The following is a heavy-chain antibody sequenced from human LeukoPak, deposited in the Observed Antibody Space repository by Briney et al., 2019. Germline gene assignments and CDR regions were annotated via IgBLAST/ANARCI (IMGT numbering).Heavy chain of an antibody. J-gene: IGHJ4*02. D-gene: IGHD5-12*01. CDR2: MNPNSGNT. V-gene: IGHV1-8*01. Sequence: GASVKVSCKAPGYTFTSYDINWVRLATGQGLEWMGWMNPNSGNTGYAQKFQGRVTMTRNTSISTAYMELSSLRSEDTAVYYCAIRPATIQPDYWGQGTLVTVSS. CDR3: AIRPATIQPDY. CDR1: GYTFTSYD.